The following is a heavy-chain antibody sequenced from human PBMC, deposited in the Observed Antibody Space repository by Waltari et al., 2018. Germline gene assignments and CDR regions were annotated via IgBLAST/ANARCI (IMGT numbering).Heavy chain of an antibody. CDR2: INSAGSSI. J-gene: IGHJ4*02. V-gene: IGHV3-74*01. D-gene: IGHD5-18*01. Sequence: EVQLVEAGGDIVQPGGSLRLSCAASGFRFSDYWMHWVRQVPGKGLGWVSRINSAGSSISYSDSVKGRFTISRDNSKNMLYLQLNSLRAEDTAVYYCARKGGRGYTYGPFYYDSWGQGTLVTVSS. CDR1: GFRFSDYW. CDR3: ARKGGRGYTYGPFYYDS.